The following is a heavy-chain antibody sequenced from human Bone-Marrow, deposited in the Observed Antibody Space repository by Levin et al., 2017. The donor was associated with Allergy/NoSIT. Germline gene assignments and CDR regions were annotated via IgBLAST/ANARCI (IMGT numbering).Heavy chain of an antibody. D-gene: IGHD6-19*01. Sequence: SQTLSLTCTVSGGSISTYYWSWIRPPPGKGLEWIGYIYHSGSTYYNPSLKSRVTISVDTSKNQFYLKLTSATAADTAVYYCASGQWLVFGYFYYGMDVWGQGTTVTVSS. CDR2: IYHSGST. CDR3: ASGQWLVFGYFYYGMDV. CDR1: GGSISTYY. V-gene: IGHV4-59*01. J-gene: IGHJ6*02.